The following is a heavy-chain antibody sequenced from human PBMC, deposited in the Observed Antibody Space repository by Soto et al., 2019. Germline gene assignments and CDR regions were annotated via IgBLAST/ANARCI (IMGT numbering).Heavy chain of an antibody. CDR2: VYYTVST. D-gene: IGHD2-8*02. Sequence: SETLSLPCIAAGGSISGSYWSWNRQSPGKGLEWLGYVYYTVSTNDSPSLRSRVSISVDTSKNEFSLRLSSVTAADTAVYFRARSVAFTGAHIDYWGQGTQVSVS. J-gene: IGHJ4*02. V-gene: IGHV4-59*01. CDR3: ARSVAFTGAHIDY. CDR1: GGSISGSY.